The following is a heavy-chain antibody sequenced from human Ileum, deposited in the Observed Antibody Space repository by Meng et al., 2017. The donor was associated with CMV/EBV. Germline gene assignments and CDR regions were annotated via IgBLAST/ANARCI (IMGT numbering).Heavy chain of an antibody. Sequence: GESLKISCAASGFTFSRYGMHWVRQAPGKGLEWVAFIRYDGSKKYYADSVTGRFTISRDNSKNTLYLQMNSLRAEDTAVYYCAKVLQEYCSSTSCREGYIVDYWGQGTLVTVSS. CDR2: IRYDGSKK. V-gene: IGHV3-30*02. J-gene: IGHJ4*02. CDR3: AKVLQEYCSSTSCREGYIVDY. CDR1: GFTFSRYG. D-gene: IGHD2-2*01.